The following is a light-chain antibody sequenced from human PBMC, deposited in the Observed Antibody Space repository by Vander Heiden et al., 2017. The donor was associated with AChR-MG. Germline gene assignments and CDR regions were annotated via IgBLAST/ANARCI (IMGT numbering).Light chain of an antibody. CDR3: QQYGSYSLT. CDR1: QGVRGDY. CDR2: HAS. J-gene: IGKJ4*01. V-gene: IGKV3-20*01. Sequence: DILLTQSPCSLSLSAGERATLSCRASQGVRGDYLAWYQQQPGQAPRLLIYHASRWATGIPDRFSGSGSETDFTLTITRLEPEDFAVYYCQQYGSYSLTFGGGTKVDLK.